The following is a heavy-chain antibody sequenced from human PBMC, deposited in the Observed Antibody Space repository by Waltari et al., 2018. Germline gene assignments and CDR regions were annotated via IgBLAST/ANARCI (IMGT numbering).Heavy chain of an antibody. CDR2: INHSGST. CDR1: GGSFSGYY. V-gene: IGHV4-34*01. Sequence: QVQLQQWGAGLLKPSETMSLTCAVYGGSFSGYYWSWIRQPPGKGLEWIGEINHSGSTNYNPSLKSRVTISVDTSKNQFSLKLSSVTAADTAVYYCARGQTPYSEYFQHWGQGTLVTVSS. D-gene: IGHD2-21*01. J-gene: IGHJ1*01. CDR3: ARGQTPYSEYFQH.